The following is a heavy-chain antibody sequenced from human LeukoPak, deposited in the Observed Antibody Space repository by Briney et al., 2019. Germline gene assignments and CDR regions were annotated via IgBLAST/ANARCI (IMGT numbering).Heavy chain of an antibody. CDR1: GGSISSGDYY. CDR2: IYYSGGT. V-gene: IGHV4-30-4*01. J-gene: IGHJ5*02. Sequence: PSETLSLTCTVSGGSISSGDYYWSWIRQPPGKGLEWIGYIYYSGGTYYNPSLKSRVTISVDTSKNQFSLKLSSVTAADTAVYYCASLYSGPNWFDPWGQGTLVTVSS. D-gene: IGHD5-12*01. CDR3: ASLYSGPNWFDP.